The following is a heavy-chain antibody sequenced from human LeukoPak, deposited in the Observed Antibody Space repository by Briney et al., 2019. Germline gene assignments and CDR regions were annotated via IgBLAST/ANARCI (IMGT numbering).Heavy chain of an antibody. Sequence: SETLSLTCAVYGGSFSGYYWSWIRQPPGKGLEWIGEINHSGSTNYNPSLKSRVTISVDTSKNQFSLKLSSVTAADTAVYYCARSSFLTGYYYSFDYWGQGTLVTVSS. D-gene: IGHD3-9*01. CDR3: ARSSFLTGYYYSFDY. J-gene: IGHJ4*02. CDR1: GGSFSGYY. CDR2: INHSGST. V-gene: IGHV4-34*01.